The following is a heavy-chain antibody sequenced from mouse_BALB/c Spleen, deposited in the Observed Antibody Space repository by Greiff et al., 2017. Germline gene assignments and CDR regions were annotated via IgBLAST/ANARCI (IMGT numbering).Heavy chain of an antibody. Sequence: QVQLKESGPGLVAPSQSLSITCTVSGFSLTSYGVHWVRQPPGKGLEWLGVIWAGGSTNYNSALMSRLSISKDNSKSQVFLKMNSLQTDDTAMYYCARTGTRETYFDYWGQGTTLTVSS. CDR1: GFSLTSYG. D-gene: IGHD4-1*01. CDR2: IWAGGST. V-gene: IGHV2-9*02. J-gene: IGHJ2*01. CDR3: ARTGTRETYFDY.